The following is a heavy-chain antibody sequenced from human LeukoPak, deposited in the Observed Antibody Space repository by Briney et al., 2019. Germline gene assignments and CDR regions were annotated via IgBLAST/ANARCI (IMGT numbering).Heavy chain of an antibody. Sequence: ASVKVSCKASGYTFTSYGISWVRQATGQGLEWMGWMNPNSGNTGYAQKFQGRVTMTRNTSISTAYMELSSLRSEDTAVYYCARFIAEARHYYYYMDVWGKGTTVTISS. V-gene: IGHV1-8*02. CDR1: GYTFTSYG. CDR2: MNPNSGNT. D-gene: IGHD6-19*01. CDR3: ARFIAEARHYYYYMDV. J-gene: IGHJ6*03.